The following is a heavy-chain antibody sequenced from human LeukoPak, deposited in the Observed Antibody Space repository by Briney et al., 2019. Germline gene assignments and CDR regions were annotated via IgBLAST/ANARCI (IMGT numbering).Heavy chain of an antibody. CDR2: ISSSGSTI. Sequence: GGSLTLSCAPSGFTSSSYEMNWVRQAPGKGLEWVSYISSSGSTIYYADSVEGRSTISRNTAKNSLYLQMNSLRAEDTAVYYCARDLKPPYYYYYGMDVWGKGTTVTVSS. CDR1: GFTSSSYE. J-gene: IGHJ6*04. CDR3: ARDLKPPYYYYYGMDV. V-gene: IGHV3-48*03.